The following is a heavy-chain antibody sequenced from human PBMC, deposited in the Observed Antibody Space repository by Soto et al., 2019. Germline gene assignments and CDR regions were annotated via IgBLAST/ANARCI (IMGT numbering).Heavy chain of an antibody. CDR2: IIDSGGST. J-gene: IGHJ6*02. V-gene: IGHV3-23*01. Sequence: EVQLLESGGGLVQPGGSLRLSCAASGFTFSSCAMGWVRQAPGKGLEWVSDIIDSGGSTYYADSVKGRFTISRDNSKDTQYRQMNSRRAADTALYYCAKGRSYYYYYGVDVWGQGTTVTVSS. CDR1: GFTFSSCA. CDR3: AKGRSYYYYYGVDV.